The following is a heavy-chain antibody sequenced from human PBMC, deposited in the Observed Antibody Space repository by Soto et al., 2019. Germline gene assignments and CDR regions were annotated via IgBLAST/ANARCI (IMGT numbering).Heavy chain of an antibody. CDR3: ARGALAAAGYYFDY. CDR1: GCAFSSYG. D-gene: IGHD6-13*01. J-gene: IGHJ4*02. V-gene: IGHV3-33*04. Sequence: GGSLRLSCAASGCAFSSYGMHWVRQAPGKWLEWVAVILYYGSNKDYSDSVKGRLTISRENSKNTLYLQMNSLRAEDTAVYYWARGALAAAGYYFDYWGQGTLVTVSS. CDR2: ILYYGSNK.